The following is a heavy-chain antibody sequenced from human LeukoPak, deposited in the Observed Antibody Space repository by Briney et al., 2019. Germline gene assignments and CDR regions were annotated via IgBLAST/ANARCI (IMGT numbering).Heavy chain of an antibody. D-gene: IGHD3-22*01. V-gene: IGHV1-8*01. J-gene: IGHJ3*02. CDR2: MNPNSGNT. CDR1: GYTFTSYD. Sequence: GASVKVSCKASGYTFTSYDINWVRQATGQGLEWMGWMNPNSGNTGYAQKFQGRVTMTRNTSISTAYMGLSSLRSEDTAVYYCARAETSITMIVVVIDAFDIWGQGTMVTVSS. CDR3: ARAETSITMIVVVIDAFDI.